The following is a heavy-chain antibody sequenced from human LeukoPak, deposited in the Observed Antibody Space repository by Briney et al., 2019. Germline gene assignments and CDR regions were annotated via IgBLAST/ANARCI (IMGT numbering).Heavy chain of an antibody. V-gene: IGHV4-59*01. CDR3: ARDPPAGTSPY. Sequence: SETLSLTCTVSGASISSYYWSWIRQPPGKGLEWIGFISYSGSTNYKPSLKSRVTISVDTSKNQFSLKLTSVTAADTAVYYCARDPPAGTSPYWGQGTLVTVSS. CDR2: ISYSGST. D-gene: IGHD1-7*01. CDR1: GASISSYY. J-gene: IGHJ4*02.